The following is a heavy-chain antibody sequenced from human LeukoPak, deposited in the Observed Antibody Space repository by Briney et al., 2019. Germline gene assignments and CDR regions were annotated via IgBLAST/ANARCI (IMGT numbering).Heavy chain of an antibody. J-gene: IGHJ4*02. V-gene: IGHV1-8*01. D-gene: IGHD1-26*01. CDR1: GYTFTSYD. CDR2: VNPNSGNT. CDR3: ARFRSGSYYSAGEFDY. Sequence: ASVKVSCKASGYTFTSYDINWVRQATGQGLEWMGWVNPNSGNTGYAQKFQGRITMTRNTSISTAYMELSSLRSEDTAVYYCARFRSGSYYSAGEFDYWGQGTLVTVSS.